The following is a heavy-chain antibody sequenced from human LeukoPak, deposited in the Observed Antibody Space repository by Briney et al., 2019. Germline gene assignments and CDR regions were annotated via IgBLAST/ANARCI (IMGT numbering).Heavy chain of an antibody. CDR1: GFTFSNAW. CDR3: TTVITMVRGVKFPYSPVDY. CDR2: IKSKTDGGTT. J-gene: IGHJ4*02. D-gene: IGHD3-10*01. V-gene: IGHV3-15*01. Sequence: GGSLRLSCAASGFTFSNAWMSWVRQAPGKGLEWVARIKSKTDGGTTDYAAPVKGRFTISRDDSKNTLYLQMNSLKTEDTAVYYCTTVITMVRGVKFPYSPVDYWGQGTLVTVSS.